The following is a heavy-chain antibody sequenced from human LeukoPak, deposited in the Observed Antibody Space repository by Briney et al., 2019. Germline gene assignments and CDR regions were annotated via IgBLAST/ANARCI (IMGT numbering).Heavy chain of an antibody. Sequence: GASVKVSYKASGYTFTSYAMNWVRQAPGQGLEWMGWINTNTGNPTYAQGFTGRFVFSLDTSVSTAYLQISSLKAEDTAVYYCARVGVYYYDSSGYYLGYWGQGTLVTVSS. D-gene: IGHD3-22*01. V-gene: IGHV7-4-1*02. CDR1: GYTFTSYA. J-gene: IGHJ4*02. CDR2: INTNTGNP. CDR3: ARVGVYYYDSSGYYLGY.